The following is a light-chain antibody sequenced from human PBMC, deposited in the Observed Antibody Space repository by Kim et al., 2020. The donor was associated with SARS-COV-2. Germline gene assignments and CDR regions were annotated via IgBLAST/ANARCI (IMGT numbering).Light chain of an antibody. J-gene: IGLJ2*01. CDR2: DVS. V-gene: IGLV2-11*01. CDR1: SSDVGGYNY. Sequence: GQLVTISCTGTSSDVGGYNYVSWYQQHSGKAPKLMIYDVSKRPSGVPDRFSGSKSGNTASLTISGLQAEDEADYYCCSYAGSYGEVFGGGTQLTVL. CDR3: CSYAGSYGEV.